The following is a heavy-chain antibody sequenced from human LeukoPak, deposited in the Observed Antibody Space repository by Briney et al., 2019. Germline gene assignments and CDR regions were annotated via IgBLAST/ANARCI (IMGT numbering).Heavy chain of an antibody. CDR2: INTNSGNP. Sequence: ASVKVSCKASGYTFTSYAINWVRQAPGQGLEWMGWINTNSGNPTYAQAFTGRLVFSLDTSVNTAYLQISSLKAEDTAVYFCARGMTTVTSLNGMDVWGQGTTVTVSS. J-gene: IGHJ6*02. V-gene: IGHV7-4-1*02. CDR3: ARGMTTVTSLNGMDV. D-gene: IGHD4-17*01. CDR1: GYTFTSYA.